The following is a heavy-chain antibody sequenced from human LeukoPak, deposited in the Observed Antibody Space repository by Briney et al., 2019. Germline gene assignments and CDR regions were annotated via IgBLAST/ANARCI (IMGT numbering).Heavy chain of an antibody. CDR1: GASISSSNW. D-gene: IGHD3-22*01. CDR2: IYHSGST. J-gene: IGHJ4*02. V-gene: IGHV4-4*02. CDR3: ARSNSDDSSGYYPYYFDY. Sequence: SETLSLTCAVSGASISSSNWWSWVRQPPGQGLEWIGEIYHSGSTNYNPSLKSRVTISVDKSKNQFSPKLSSVTAADTAVYYCARSNSDDSSGYYPYYFDYWGQGTLVTVSS.